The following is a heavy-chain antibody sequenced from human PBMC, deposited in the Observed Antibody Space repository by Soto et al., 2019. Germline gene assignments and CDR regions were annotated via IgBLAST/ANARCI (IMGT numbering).Heavy chain of an antibody. CDR3: ARDRYYYGMDV. CDR1: GGSISSYY. Sequence: SETLSLTCTVSGGSISSYYWSWIRQPPGKGLEWIGYIYYSGSTNYNPSLKSRVTISVDTSKNQFSLKLSSVTAADTAVYYCARDRYYYGMDVWGQGTTVTVSS. J-gene: IGHJ6*02. CDR2: IYYSGST. V-gene: IGHV4-59*01.